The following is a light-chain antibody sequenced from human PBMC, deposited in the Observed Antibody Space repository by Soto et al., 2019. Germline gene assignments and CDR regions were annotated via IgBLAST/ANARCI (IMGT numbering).Light chain of an antibody. J-gene: IGKJ4*01. CDR2: DAS. CDR3: QQFSSYPLT. V-gene: IGKV3-20*01. CDR1: QTVRNNY. Sequence: EIVLTQPPGTPSLSPGGRATLSCSASQTVRNNYLAWYQQKPGQAPRLLIYDASSRATGIPDRFSGGGSGTDFTLTISRLEPEDFAVYYCQQFSSYPLTFGGGTKVDNK.